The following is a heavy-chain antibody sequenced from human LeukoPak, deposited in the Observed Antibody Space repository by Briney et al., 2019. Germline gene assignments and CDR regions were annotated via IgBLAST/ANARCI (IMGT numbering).Heavy chain of an antibody. CDR2: ISSSGSTI. Sequence: GGSLRLSCAASGFTFSSYEMNWVRQAPGKGLEWVSYISSSGSTIYYADSVKGRFTISRDNAKNSLYLQMNSLRAEDTAVYYCARRYSSSLVPIRDVWGKGTTVTVSS. D-gene: IGHD6-6*01. J-gene: IGHJ6*04. CDR3: ARRYSSSLVPIRDV. V-gene: IGHV3-48*03. CDR1: GFTFSSYE.